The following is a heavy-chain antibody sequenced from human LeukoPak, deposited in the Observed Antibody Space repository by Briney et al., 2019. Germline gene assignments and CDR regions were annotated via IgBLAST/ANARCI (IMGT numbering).Heavy chain of an antibody. Sequence: GGSLRLSCAASGFTFSSYSMNWVRQAPGKGLEWVSYISSTSSTIYYADSVKGRFTISRDNAKNSLYLQMHSLRDGDTAVYYCATGGYFDLRGRGTLVTVSS. J-gene: IGHJ2*01. CDR1: GFTFSSYS. V-gene: IGHV3-48*02. CDR2: ISSTSSTI. CDR3: ATGGYFDL.